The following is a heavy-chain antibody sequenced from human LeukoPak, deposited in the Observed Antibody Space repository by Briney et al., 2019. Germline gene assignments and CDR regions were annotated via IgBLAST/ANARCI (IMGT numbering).Heavy chain of an antibody. J-gene: IGHJ4*02. CDR1: GYSFSNYW. Sequence: HPGESLKISCKGSGYSFSNYWIAWVRQAPGKGLEWVAVISYDGSNKYYADSVKGRFTISRDNSKNTLYLQMNSLRAEDTAVYYCATSSGYSSGWGQGTLVTVSS. CDR3: ATSSGYSSG. V-gene: IGHV3-30*19. CDR2: ISYDGSNK. D-gene: IGHD6-19*01.